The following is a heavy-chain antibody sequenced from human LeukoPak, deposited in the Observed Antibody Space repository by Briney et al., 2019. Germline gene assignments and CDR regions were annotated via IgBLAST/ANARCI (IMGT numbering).Heavy chain of an antibody. CDR3: ARDQHIVVVPAAIGYYYYYMDV. CDR2: INPNSGGT. CDR1: XYTFTGYY. Sequence: ASXXXXXKASXYTFTGYYMHWVRQAPGQGLEWMGWINPNSGGTNYAQKFQGRVTITRETSISTAYMELSRLRSDDTAVYYCARDQHIVVVPAAIGYYYYYMDVWGKGTTVTVSS. D-gene: IGHD2-2*02. J-gene: IGHJ6*03. V-gene: IGHV1-2*02.